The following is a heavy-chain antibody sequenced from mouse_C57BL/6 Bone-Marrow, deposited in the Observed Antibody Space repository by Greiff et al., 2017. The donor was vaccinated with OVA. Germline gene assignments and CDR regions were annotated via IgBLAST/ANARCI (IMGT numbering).Heavy chain of an antibody. V-gene: IGHV1-78*01. CDR2: IYPRDGST. CDR3: ARRRARFYYGSSYDYFDY. Sequence: VQLQQSDAELVKPGASVKISCKVSGYTFTDHTIHWMKQRPEQGLEWIGYIYPRDGSTKYNEKFKGKATLTADKSSSTAYMQLNSLTSEDSAVYFCARRRARFYYGSSYDYFDYWGQGTTLTVSS. J-gene: IGHJ2*01. CDR1: GYTFTDHT. D-gene: IGHD1-1*01.